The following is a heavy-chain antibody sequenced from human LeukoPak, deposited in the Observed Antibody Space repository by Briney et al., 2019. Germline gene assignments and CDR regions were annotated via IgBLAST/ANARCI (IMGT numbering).Heavy chain of an antibody. V-gene: IGHV3-30-3*01. J-gene: IGHJ4*02. Sequence: GRSLRLSCAASGFTFSTFSMHWVRQAPGKGLEWVALILYDGSTKYYADSVKGRFTVSRDNSKNTLYLEMNSLRAEDTAVYYCARDKGYSYGHCFDYWGQGTLVTVSP. CDR2: ILYDGSTK. CDR3: ARDKGYSYGHCFDY. D-gene: IGHD5-18*01. CDR1: GFTFSTFS.